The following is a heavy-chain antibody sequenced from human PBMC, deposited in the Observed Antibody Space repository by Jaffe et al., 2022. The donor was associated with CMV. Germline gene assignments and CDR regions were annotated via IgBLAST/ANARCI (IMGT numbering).Heavy chain of an antibody. D-gene: IGHD3-22*01. CDR1: GFTFSSYG. CDR3: ARESITMIVEDAFDI. CDR2: IWYDGSNK. V-gene: IGHV3-33*01. J-gene: IGHJ3*02. Sequence: QVQLVESGGGVVQPGRSLRLSCAASGFTFSSYGMHWVRQAPGKGLEWVAVIWYDGSNKYYADSVKGRFTISRDNSKNTLYLQMNSLRAEDTAVYYCARESITMIVEDAFDIWGQGTMVTVSS.